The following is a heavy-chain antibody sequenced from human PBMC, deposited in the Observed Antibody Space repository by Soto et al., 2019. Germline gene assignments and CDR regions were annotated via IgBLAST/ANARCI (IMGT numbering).Heavy chain of an antibody. V-gene: IGHV4-30-4*08. J-gene: IGHJ5*02. Sequence: SETLSLTCTVSGGSISSGNYYWSWIRQHPGKGLEWIGYIYYSGSTSYNPSLKSRVTISVDTSKNQFSLKLSSVTAADTAVYYCARLGAQEIDPWGQGTLVTVSS. CDR2: IYYSGST. CDR1: GGSISSGNYY. CDR3: ARLGAQEIDP. D-gene: IGHD3-16*01.